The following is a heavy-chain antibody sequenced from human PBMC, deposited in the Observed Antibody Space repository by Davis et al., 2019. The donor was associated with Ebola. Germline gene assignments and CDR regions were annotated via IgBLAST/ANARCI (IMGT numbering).Heavy chain of an antibody. CDR3: ARDTGGVSSHRSYYYYGMDV. Sequence: PGGSLRLSCTVSGGSISSYYWSWIRQPPGKGLEWIGYIYYSGSTNYNPSLKSRVTISVDTSKNQFSLKLSSVTAADTAVYYCARDTGGVSSHRSYYYYGMDVWGQGTTVTVSS. CDR2: IYYSGST. V-gene: IGHV4-59*01. J-gene: IGHJ6*02. D-gene: IGHD2-8*02. CDR1: GGSISSYY.